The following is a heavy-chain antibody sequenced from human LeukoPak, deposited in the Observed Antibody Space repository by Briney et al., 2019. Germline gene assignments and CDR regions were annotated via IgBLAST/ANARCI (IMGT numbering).Heavy chain of an antibody. CDR2: ISYDGSNK. CDR3: AKDRWRSYYFDY. D-gene: IGHD4-23*01. CDR1: GFTFSSYG. V-gene: IGHV3-30*18. Sequence: SGGSLRLSCAASGFTFSSYGMDWVRQAPGKGLEWVAVISYDGSNKYYADSVKGRFTISRDNSKNTLYLQMNSLRAEDTAVYYCAKDRWRSYYFDYWGQGTLVTVSS. J-gene: IGHJ4*02.